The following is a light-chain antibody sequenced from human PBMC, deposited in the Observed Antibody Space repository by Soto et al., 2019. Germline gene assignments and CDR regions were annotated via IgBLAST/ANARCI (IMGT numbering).Light chain of an antibody. CDR3: QQRNMWPIT. J-gene: IGKJ5*01. CDR1: QSFRGL. CDR2: DAY. V-gene: IGKV3-11*01. Sequence: EVVLTQSPFTLSLSRWEISTLSFRASQSFRGLLAWYQQKPGQAPRLLIYDAYNRATGIPPRFSGSGSGTDFTLTISSLEPEDSAVYYCQQRNMWPITFGQGTRLEI.